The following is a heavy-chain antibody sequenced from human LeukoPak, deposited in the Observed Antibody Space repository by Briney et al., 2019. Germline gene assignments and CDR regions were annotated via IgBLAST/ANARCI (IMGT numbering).Heavy chain of an antibody. CDR1: GYTFTGYY. CDR2: INPNSGDT. V-gene: IGHV1-2*02. J-gene: IGHJ4*02. Sequence: ASVKVSCKASGYTFTGYYMHWVRQAPGQGLEWMGWINPNSGDTNYAQKFQGRVTMTRDTSISTAYMELSRLRSDDTAVYYCARDKGVYYYDSSGYWHYWGQGTLVTVSS. D-gene: IGHD3-22*01. CDR3: ARDKGVYYYDSSGYWHY.